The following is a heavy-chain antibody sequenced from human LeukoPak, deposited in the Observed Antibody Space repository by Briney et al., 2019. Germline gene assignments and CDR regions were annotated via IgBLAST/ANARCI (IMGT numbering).Heavy chain of an antibody. CDR1: GYTFTGYY. J-gene: IGHJ5*02. Sequence: GASVKVSCKASGYTFTGYYMHWVRQAPGQGLEWMGWINPNSGGTNYAQKFQGRVTMTRDTSISTAYMELSRLRSDDTAVYYCARDIVVVVAARDYSWFDPWGQGTLVTVSS. D-gene: IGHD2-15*01. V-gene: IGHV1-2*02. CDR2: INPNSGGT. CDR3: ARDIVVVVAARDYSWFDP.